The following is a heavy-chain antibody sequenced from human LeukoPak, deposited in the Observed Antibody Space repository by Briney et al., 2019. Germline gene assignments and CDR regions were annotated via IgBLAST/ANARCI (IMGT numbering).Heavy chain of an antibody. CDR2: INPSGGST. J-gene: IGHJ6*03. CDR3: ATPARGYSYGYALNYYYMDV. D-gene: IGHD5-18*01. V-gene: IGHV1-46*01. Sequence: ASVKVSCKASGYTFTSYYMHWVRQAPRQGLEWMGIINPSGGSTSYAQKFQGRVTMTRDTSTSTVYMELSSLRSEDTAVYYCATPARGYSYGYALNYYYMDVWGKGTTVTVSS. CDR1: GYTFTSYY.